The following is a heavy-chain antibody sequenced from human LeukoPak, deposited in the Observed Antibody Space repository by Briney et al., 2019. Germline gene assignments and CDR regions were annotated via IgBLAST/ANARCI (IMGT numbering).Heavy chain of an antibody. CDR2: IRGRSDTT. CDR1: GFTFTMIS. Sequence: GSLRLSCAASGFTFTMISMNWLRQAPGKGLEWIAFIRGRSDTTYYADSVQGRFTISRDNAEDSVYLQMNSLRVEDTAVYYCARTYDFGIGPPGDAFDNWGQGTLVTVFS. J-gene: IGHJ3*02. CDR3: ARTYDFGIGPPGDAFDN. V-gene: IGHV3-48*01. D-gene: IGHD3-3*01.